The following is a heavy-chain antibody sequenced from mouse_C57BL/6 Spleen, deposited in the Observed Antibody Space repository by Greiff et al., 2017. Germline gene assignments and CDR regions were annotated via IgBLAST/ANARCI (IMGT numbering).Heavy chain of an antibody. J-gene: IGHJ1*03. D-gene: IGHD1-1*01. CDR3: ARGIYAGYYDV. Sequence: EVQLQQSGPGLVKPSQSLSLTCSVTGYSITSGYYWNWIRQFPGNKLEWMGYISYDGSNNYNPSLKNRISITRDTSKNQFFLQLNSVTTEDTATYDCARGIYAGYYDVWGTGTTVTVSS. V-gene: IGHV3-6*01. CDR1: GYSITSGYY. CDR2: ISYDGSN.